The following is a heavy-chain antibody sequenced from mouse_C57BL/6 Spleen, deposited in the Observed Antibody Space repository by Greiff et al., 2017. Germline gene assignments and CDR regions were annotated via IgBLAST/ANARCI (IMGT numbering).Heavy chain of an antibody. Sequence: VQLQQPGAELVKPGASVKLSCKASGYTFTSYWMHWVKQRTGRGLEWIGRTDPNSGGTKYNEKFKSKATLTVDKPSSTAYMQLSSLTSEDSAVYYCARMGDDNILSYYYAMDYWGQGTSVTVSS. V-gene: IGHV1-72*01. CDR3: ARMGDDNILSYYYAMDY. J-gene: IGHJ4*01. CDR1: GYTFTSYW. CDR2: TDPNSGGT. D-gene: IGHD1-2*01.